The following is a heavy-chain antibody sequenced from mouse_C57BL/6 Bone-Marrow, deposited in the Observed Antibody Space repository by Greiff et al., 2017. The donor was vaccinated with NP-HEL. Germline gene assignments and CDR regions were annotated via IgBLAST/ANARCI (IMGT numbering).Heavy chain of an antibody. D-gene: IGHD1-1*01. J-gene: IGHJ2*01. V-gene: IGHV1-64*01. Sequence: QVQLQQPGAELVKPGASVKLSCKASGYTFTSYWMHWVKQRPGQGLEWIGMIHPNSGSTNYNEKCKSKATLTVDKSSSTSYMQLSSLTSEDSAVYYCARRRPVAPYYFDYWGQGTTLTVSS. CDR1: GYTFTSYW. CDR3: ARRRPVAPYYFDY. CDR2: IHPNSGST.